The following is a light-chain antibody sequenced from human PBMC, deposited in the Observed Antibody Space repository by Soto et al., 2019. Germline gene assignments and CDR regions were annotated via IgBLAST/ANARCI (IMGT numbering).Light chain of an antibody. CDR3: QQYSFLPRT. J-gene: IGKJ1*01. V-gene: IGKV3-20*01. Sequence: EIVMTQSPATLSLSPGERATLSCRASQTVTDSYLAWYQQKPGQAPRLLIQGASSRATGIPDRFSGSGSGTDFTLTISRLEPEDFAVYYCQQYSFLPRTFGQGTKVDIK. CDR2: GAS. CDR1: QTVTDSY.